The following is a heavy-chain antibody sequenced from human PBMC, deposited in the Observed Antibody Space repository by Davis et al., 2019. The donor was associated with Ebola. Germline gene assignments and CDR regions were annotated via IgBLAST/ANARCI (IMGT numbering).Heavy chain of an antibody. Sequence: MPSETLSLTCTVSGGSISSYYWTWIRQPPGKGLEWIGYIHFSGKTNYNPSLKSRVTMSVDTSKNQFSLKLRSVTAADTAVYYCASTFYKGIVVSPEDGMDVWGPGTTVIVSS. D-gene: IGHD2-2*01. CDR3: ASTFYKGIVVSPEDGMDV. V-gene: IGHV4-59*12. J-gene: IGHJ6*02. CDR2: IHFSGKT. CDR1: GGSISSYY.